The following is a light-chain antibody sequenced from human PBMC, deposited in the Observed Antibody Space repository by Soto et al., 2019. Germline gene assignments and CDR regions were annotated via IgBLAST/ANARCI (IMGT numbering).Light chain of an antibody. V-gene: IGKV3D-20*02. CDR1: QSVGSSY. Sequence: EVVLTQSPGTLSLSPGERATLSCRASQSVGSSYLAWYQQKPGQAPRVLIYGTSSRATGIPDRFSGSGSGTDFTLTISRLEPEDFAVYYCQQRADWPITFGQGTRLEIK. CDR2: GTS. CDR3: QQRADWPIT. J-gene: IGKJ5*01.